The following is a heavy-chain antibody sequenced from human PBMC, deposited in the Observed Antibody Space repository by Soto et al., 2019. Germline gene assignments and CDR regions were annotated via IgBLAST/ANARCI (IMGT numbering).Heavy chain of an antibody. D-gene: IGHD2-2*01. CDR1: GFTFSSYA. CDR2: ISYDGSNK. Sequence: PGGSLRLSCAASGFTFSSYAMHWVRQAPGKGLEWVAVISYDGSNKYYADSVKGRFTISRDNSKNTLYLQMNSLRAEDTAVYYCARDRTSYCISTSCYLPAYWGQGTLVTVSS. V-gene: IGHV3-30-3*01. CDR3: ARDRTSYCISTSCYLPAY. J-gene: IGHJ4*02.